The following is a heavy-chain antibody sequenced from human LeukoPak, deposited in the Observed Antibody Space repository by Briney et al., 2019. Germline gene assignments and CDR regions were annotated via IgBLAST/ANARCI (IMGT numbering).Heavy chain of an antibody. CDR1: GFTFSSYA. CDR3: ARRQYYYGSGSPTFYYYYGMDV. CDR2: ISYDGSNK. V-gene: IGHV3-30-3*01. J-gene: IGHJ6*02. Sequence: PGGSLRLSCAVSGFTFSSYAMHWVRQAPGKGLEWVAVISYDGSNKYYADSVKGRFTISRDNSKNTLYLQMNSLRAEDTAVYYCARRQYYYGSGSPTFYYYYGMDVWGQGTTVTVSS. D-gene: IGHD3-10*01.